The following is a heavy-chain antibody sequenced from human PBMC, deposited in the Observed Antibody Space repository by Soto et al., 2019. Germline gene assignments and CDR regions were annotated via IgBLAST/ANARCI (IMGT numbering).Heavy chain of an antibody. CDR3: TTQYYYDSSGRDY. Sequence: SVSNAGMNWVRQAPGKGLEWVGRIKSKTDGGTTDYAAPVKGRFTISRDDSKNTLYLQMNSLKTEDTAVYYCTTQYYYDSSGRDYWGQGTLVTVS. V-gene: IGHV3-15*07. CDR1: SVSNAG. J-gene: IGHJ4*02. CDR2: IKSKTDGGTT. D-gene: IGHD3-22*01.